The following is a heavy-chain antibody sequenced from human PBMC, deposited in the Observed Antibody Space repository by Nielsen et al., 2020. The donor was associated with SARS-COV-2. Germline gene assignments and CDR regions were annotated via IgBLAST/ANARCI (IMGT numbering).Heavy chain of an antibody. CDR3: ARTGIAVAGIDFDY. J-gene: IGHJ4*02. CDR2: INPNSGGT. CDR1: GYTFTGYY. Sequence: ASVKVSCKASGYTFTGYYMHWVRQAPGQGLEWMGWINPNSGGTNYAQKFQTRVTMTRDTSISTAYMELSRLRSDDTAVYYCARTGIAVAGIDFDYWGQGTLVTVSS. V-gene: IGHV1-2*02. D-gene: IGHD6-19*01.